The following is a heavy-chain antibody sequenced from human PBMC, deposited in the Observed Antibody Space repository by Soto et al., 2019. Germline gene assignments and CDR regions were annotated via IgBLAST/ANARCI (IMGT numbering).Heavy chain of an antibody. J-gene: IGHJ6*02. CDR1: GFIFTTYW. CDR3: ARYISNWGNYGMDV. V-gene: IGHV3-7*05. D-gene: IGHD3-3*02. Sequence: EVQLVESGGGLVQPGGSLRLSCVASGFIFTTYWINWVRQAPGRGLEWVALINQDGTRQGYVDSVRGRFTISRDNAKDLVYLQMSSLTAEDTAEYYCARYISNWGNYGMDVWGQGTTVTVSS. CDR2: INQDGTRQ.